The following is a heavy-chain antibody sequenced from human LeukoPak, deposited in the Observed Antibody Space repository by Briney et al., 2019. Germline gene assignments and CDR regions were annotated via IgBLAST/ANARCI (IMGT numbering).Heavy chain of an antibody. CDR2: IYYSGST. D-gene: IGHD2-2*01. CDR3: ARGTPTTYGMDV. J-gene: IGHJ6*02. CDR1: GGSISSYY. V-gene: IGHV4-59*01. Sequence: SETLSLTCTVSGGSISSYYWSWIRQPPGKGLEWIGYIYYSGSTNYNPSLKSRVTISVDTSKNQFSLKLSSVTAADTAVYYCARGTPTTYGMDVWGQGTLVTVSS.